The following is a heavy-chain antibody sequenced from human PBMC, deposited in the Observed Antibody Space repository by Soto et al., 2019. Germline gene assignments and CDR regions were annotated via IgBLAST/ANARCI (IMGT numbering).Heavy chain of an antibody. D-gene: IGHD3-16*01. V-gene: IGHV5-51*01. Sequence: GESLKISCKGSGYTFTSNWIGWVRQMPGKGLEWMGIIYPGDSETRYSPSFQGQVTISADKSINTAYLQWSSLKASDTAIYYCARTFGDHLYSFDFWGQGTLVTVSS. J-gene: IGHJ4*02. CDR1: GYTFTSNW. CDR2: IYPGDSET. CDR3: ARTFGDHLYSFDF.